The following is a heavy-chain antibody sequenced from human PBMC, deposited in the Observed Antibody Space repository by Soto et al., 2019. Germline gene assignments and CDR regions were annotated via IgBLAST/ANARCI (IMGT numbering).Heavy chain of an antibody. J-gene: IGHJ4*02. V-gene: IGHV4-59*01. CDR3: ARHKYSSSWFFDS. Sequence: PSETLSLTCIVTGDSITSYNWSWLRQPPGKGLEWIGFIYYTGYRGSASYNPSLKGRGTISMDTSKNQFSLKVNSLTAADTAMYYCARHKYSSSWFFDSWGKGTQVTVSS. CDR2: IYYTGYRGSA. CDR1: GDSITSYN. D-gene: IGHD6-13*01.